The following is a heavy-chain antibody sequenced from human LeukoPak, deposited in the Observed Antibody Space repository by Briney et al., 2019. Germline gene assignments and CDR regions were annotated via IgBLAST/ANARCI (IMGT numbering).Heavy chain of an antibody. J-gene: IGHJ5*02. CDR1: GFTFSNYA. D-gene: IGHD3-9*01. CDR3: AKGGIKRFGLVPDWFDP. CDR2: IGDSGAST. Sequence: GGSLRLSCAASGFTFSNYAMTWVRQAPGKGLERVSSIGDSGASTYYADSVKGRFTISRDISKNTLYLQMNSLRAEDTAIYYCAKGGIKRFGLVPDWFDPWGQGTLVTVSS. V-gene: IGHV3-23*01.